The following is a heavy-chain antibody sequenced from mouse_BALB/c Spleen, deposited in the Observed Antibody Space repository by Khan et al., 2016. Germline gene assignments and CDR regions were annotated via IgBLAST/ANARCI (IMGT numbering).Heavy chain of an antibody. CDR1: GFNFTNYW. D-gene: IGHD2-1*01. V-gene: IGHV1-63*02. J-gene: IGHJ4*01. CDR3: ARRGGNYYYSMDY. CDR2: IYPGGDYT. Sequence: QVQLKQSGAELVRPGTSVKMSCKAAGFNFTNYWMGWVKQRPGHGLEWIGDIYPGGDYTEYHEKFKGKATLTADTSSTTVYMQFSSRTSEDSAIYYCARRGGNYYYSMDYWGQGTSVTVSS.